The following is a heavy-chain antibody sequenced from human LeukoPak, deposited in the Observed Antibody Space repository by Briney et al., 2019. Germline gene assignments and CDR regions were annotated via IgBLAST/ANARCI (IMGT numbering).Heavy chain of an antibody. Sequence: PSETLSLTCTVSGGSISSGSYYWSWIRQPAGKGLEWIGRMYTSGSTNYNPSLKSRVTMSVDTSKNQFSLKLSSVTAADTAVYYCARFGSGSSRLYYYYYMDVWGKGTTVTISS. CDR3: ARFGSGSSRLYYYYYMDV. CDR2: MYTSGST. CDR1: GGSISSGSYY. J-gene: IGHJ6*03. V-gene: IGHV4-61*02. D-gene: IGHD3-10*01.